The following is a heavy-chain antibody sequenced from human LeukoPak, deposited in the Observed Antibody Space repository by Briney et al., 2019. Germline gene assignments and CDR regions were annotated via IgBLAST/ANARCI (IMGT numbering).Heavy chain of an antibody. CDR3: VCLRGYIYGAIDY. D-gene: IGHD5-18*01. CDR2: ISHSGDT. J-gene: IGHJ4*02. Sequence: SETLSLTCSVSGYSISSDYYWGWIRQPPGKGLEWIGTISHSGDTYYNPALKSRVTISLDTSKNQFSLKLNSVTAADSAVYYCVCLRGYIYGAIDYWGQGTLVTVSS. CDR1: GYSISSDYY. V-gene: IGHV4-38-2*01.